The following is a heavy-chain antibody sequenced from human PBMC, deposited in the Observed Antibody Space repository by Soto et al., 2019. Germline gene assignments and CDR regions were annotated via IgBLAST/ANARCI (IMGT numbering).Heavy chain of an antibody. CDR1: GFTFSSYA. CDR2: ISGSGGST. CDR3: AKLYDYIWGRSEAYFDY. D-gene: IGHD3-16*01. J-gene: IGHJ4*02. V-gene: IGHV3-23*01. Sequence: EVQLLESGGGLVQPGGSLRLSCAASGFTFSSYAMSWVRQAPGKGLEWVSAISGSGGSTYYADSVKGRFTISRDNSKNTLYLQMNSLRAEDTAVYYCAKLYDYIWGRSEAYFDYWGQGTLVTVSS.